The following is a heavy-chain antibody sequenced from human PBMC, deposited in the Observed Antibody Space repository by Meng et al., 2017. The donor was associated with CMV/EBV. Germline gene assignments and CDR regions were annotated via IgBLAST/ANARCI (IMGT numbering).Heavy chain of an antibody. CDR1: GGSISSSSYY. CDR3: AGFIAARPWAYGSFDY. CDR2: IYYSGST. V-gene: IGHV4-39*01. D-gene: IGHD6-6*01. Sequence: GSLRLSCTVSGGSISSSSYYWGWIRQPPGKGLEWIGSIYYSGSTYYNPSLKSRVTISADTSKNQFSLKLSSVTAADTAVYYCAGFIAARPWAYGSFDYWGQGTLVTVSS. J-gene: IGHJ4*02.